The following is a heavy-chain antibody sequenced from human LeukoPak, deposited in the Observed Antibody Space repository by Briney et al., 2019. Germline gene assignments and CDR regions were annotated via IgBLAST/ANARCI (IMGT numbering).Heavy chain of an antibody. J-gene: IGHJ4*02. V-gene: IGHV1-2*02. Sequence: ASVKVSCKASGYIFTGYYMHWVRQAPGQGLEWMGWINPNSGDTNYAQKFQGRVTMTSDTSISTAYMELSSLRSEDTAVYYCARDNPRGYSGAKFTRAEAGFDYWGQGTLVTVSS. CDR2: INPNSGDT. CDR3: ARDNPRGYSGAKFTRAEAGFDY. D-gene: IGHD5-12*01. CDR1: GYIFTGYY.